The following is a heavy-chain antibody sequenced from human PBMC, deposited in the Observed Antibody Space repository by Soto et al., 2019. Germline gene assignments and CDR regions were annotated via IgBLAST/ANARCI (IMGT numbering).Heavy chain of an antibody. D-gene: IGHD3-10*01. CDR3: AIHGSGSYFDC. CDR2: INSDGRST. CDR1: GFPFSNYW. Sequence: EVQLVESGGGLVQPGGSLRLSCAASGFPFSNYWIHWVRQAPGKGLVWVSRINSDGRSTTYADSVKGRFTISRDTAKDTVYLQMNCLRDEDTAVYYCAIHGSGSYFDCWGQGTLVTLYS. J-gene: IGHJ4*02. V-gene: IGHV3-74*01.